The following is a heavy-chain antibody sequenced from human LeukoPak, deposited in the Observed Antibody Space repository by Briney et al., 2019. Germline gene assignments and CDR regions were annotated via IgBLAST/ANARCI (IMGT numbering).Heavy chain of an antibody. CDR1: GGSISSYY. D-gene: IGHD3-22*01. J-gene: IGHJ4*02. CDR2: ISGST. Sequence: SETLSLTCTVSGGSISSYYWSWIRQPPGKGLEWIGRISGSTNYNPSLKSRVTMSVDTSKNQFSLKLSSVTAADTAVYYCARVRLTYYYDSSGLYYFDYWGQGTLVTVSS. V-gene: IGHV4-4*07. CDR3: ARVRLTYYYDSSGLYYFDY.